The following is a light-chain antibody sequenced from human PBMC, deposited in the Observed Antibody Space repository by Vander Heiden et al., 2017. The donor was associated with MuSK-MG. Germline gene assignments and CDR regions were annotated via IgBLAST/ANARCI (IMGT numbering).Light chain of an antibody. CDR3: RQSDSTPPT. Sequence: DIQMTQSPSSLSASVGDRVTITCRASQSISSYLNWYQQKPGKAPKLLIYAASSLQSGVPSRFSGSGSGTDFTLTISSLQPEDFATYYCRQSDSTPPTFGGGTKVEIK. J-gene: IGKJ4*01. CDR1: QSISSY. CDR2: AAS. V-gene: IGKV1-39*01.